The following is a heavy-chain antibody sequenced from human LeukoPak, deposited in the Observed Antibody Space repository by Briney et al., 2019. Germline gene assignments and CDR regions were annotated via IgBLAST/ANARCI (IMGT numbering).Heavy chain of an antibody. J-gene: IGHJ4*02. Sequence: AASVKVSCKASGYTFTGYYMHWVRQAPGQGLEWMGLINPTGGSTGYAQKFQGRVTMTRDMSTSTDYMELSSLRAEDTAVYYCAKDMDVGGYGSGSYFDYWGQGTLVTVSS. V-gene: IGHV1-46*01. CDR1: GYTFTGYY. CDR3: AKDMDVGGYGSGSYFDY. D-gene: IGHD3-10*01. CDR2: INPTGGST.